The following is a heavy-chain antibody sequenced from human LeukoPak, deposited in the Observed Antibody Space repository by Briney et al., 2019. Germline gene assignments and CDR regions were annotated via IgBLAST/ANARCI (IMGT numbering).Heavy chain of an antibody. CDR3: ARGRDGYNFDY. J-gene: IGHJ4*02. Sequence: PSETLSLTCAVSGGSVSSGGYSWSWIRQPPGKGLEWIGYIYHSGSTYYNPSLKSRVTISVDTSKNQFSLKLSSVTAADTAVYYCARGRDGYNFDYWGQGTLVIVSS. CDR2: IYHSGST. CDR1: GGSVSSGGYS. V-gene: IGHV4-30-2*01. D-gene: IGHD5-24*01.